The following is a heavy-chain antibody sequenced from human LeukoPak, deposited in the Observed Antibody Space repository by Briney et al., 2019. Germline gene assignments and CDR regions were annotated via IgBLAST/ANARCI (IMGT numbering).Heavy chain of an antibody. CDR1: GITFSSYS. D-gene: IGHD6-19*01. CDR3: ARDQQQWLVPWFDP. J-gene: IGHJ5*02. CDR2: ISSSSSYI. V-gene: IGHV3-21*01. Sequence: GGSLRLSCAASGITFSSYSMNWVRQAPGKGLEWVSSISSSSSYIYYADSVKGRFTISRDNAKNSLYLQMNSLRAEDTAVYYCARDQQQWLVPWFDPWGQGTLVTVSS.